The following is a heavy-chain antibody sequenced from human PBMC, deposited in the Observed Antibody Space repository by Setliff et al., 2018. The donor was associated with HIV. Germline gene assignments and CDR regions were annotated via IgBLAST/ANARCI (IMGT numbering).Heavy chain of an antibody. J-gene: IGHJ6*02. Sequence: GGSLRLSCAASGISFNDYYMYWIRQAPGKGLEWVSCISGSSNTIHYADSVKGRFTISRDNAKKSLYLQMNSLRAEDTALYYCAKDMLDQSGGSWVSVYYYYGMDVWGQGTTVTVSS. V-gene: IGHV3-11*01. CDR1: GISFNDYY. CDR2: ISGSSNTI. CDR3: AKDMLDQSGGSWVSVYYYYGMDV. D-gene: IGHD2-15*01.